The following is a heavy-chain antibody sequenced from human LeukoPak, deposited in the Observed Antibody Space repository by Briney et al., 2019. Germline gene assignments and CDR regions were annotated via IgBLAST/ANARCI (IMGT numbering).Heavy chain of an antibody. CDR1: GFTFSNYA. J-gene: IGHJ4*02. CDR2: ISYDGSNK. D-gene: IGHD6-13*01. CDR3: ARASSWTFDY. Sequence: GGSLRLSCAASGFTFSNYAMHWVRQAPGKGLEWVAVISYDGSNKYYADSVKGRFTISRDNSKNTLYLQMNSLRAEDTAVYYCARASSWTFDYWGQGTLVTVSS. V-gene: IGHV3-30-3*01.